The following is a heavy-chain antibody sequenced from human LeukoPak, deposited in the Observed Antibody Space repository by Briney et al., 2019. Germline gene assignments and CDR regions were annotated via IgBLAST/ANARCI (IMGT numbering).Heavy chain of an antibody. CDR3: ARATTYYYDSSVGY. Sequence: GGSLRLSCVASGFTFSSYSMNWVRQAPGKGPEWVSYISSSSTTIYYADSVKGRFTISRDNVQNSLYLQMNSLRAEDTAVYYCARATTYYYDSSVGYWGQGTLVTVSS. CDR1: GFTFSSYS. D-gene: IGHD3-22*01. CDR2: ISSSSTTI. J-gene: IGHJ4*02. V-gene: IGHV3-48*01.